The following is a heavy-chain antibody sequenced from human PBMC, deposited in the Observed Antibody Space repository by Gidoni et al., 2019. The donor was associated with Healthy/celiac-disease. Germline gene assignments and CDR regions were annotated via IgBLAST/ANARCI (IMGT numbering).Heavy chain of an antibody. CDR3: AREDYGCFDD. CDR2: NIPILGTA. CDR1: GGTFSSYA. V-gene: IGHV1-69*01. D-gene: IGHD3-10*01. Sequence: QVQLVQSGAEVKKPGSSVKVSCKAPGGTFSSYAMSWVRQAPGQGVGWLGGNIPILGTANYAQKFQGRVTITADESTSKAYMELSSRRTEDTAVYYCAREDYGCFDDWGQGTLVTVSS. J-gene: IGHJ4*02.